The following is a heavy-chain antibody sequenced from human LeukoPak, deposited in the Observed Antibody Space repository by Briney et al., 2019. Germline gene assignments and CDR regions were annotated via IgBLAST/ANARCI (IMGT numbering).Heavy chain of an antibody. Sequence: PGGSLRLSCAASGFTFSDYYMSWIRQAPGKGLEWVSSISSSSSYIYYADSVKGRFTISRDNAKNSLYLQMNSLRAEDTAVYYCARENSIGRFGEPQGPGAFDIWGQGTMVTVSS. V-gene: IGHV3-11*06. CDR1: GFTFSDYY. CDR3: ARENSIGRFGEPQGPGAFDI. J-gene: IGHJ3*02. CDR2: ISSSSSYI. D-gene: IGHD3-10*01.